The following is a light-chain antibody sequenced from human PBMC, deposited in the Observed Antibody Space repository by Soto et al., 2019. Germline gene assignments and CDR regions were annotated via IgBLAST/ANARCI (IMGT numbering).Light chain of an antibody. Sequence: QSRMSLAVTRGEPVYIFCWCSRILLHSNGYNYLDWYLQKPGQSPQLLIYLGSNRASGVPDRFSGSGSGTDFTLKISRVEAEDVGVYYCMQALQTFTFGQGRLLEVK. V-gene: IGKV2-28*01. CDR3: MQALQTFT. CDR1: RILLHSNGYNY. CDR2: LGS. J-gene: IGKJ5*01.